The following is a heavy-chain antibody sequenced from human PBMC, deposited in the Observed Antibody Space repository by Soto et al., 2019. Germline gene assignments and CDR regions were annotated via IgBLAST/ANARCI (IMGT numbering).Heavy chain of an antibody. V-gene: IGHV4-4*07. CDR2: IYTSGST. D-gene: IGHD6-6*01. CDR3: ARGMEQLALDY. CDR1: GVPISSCY. J-gene: IGHJ4*02. Sequence: QVQLQESGPGLVKPSETRSLTCTVSGVPISSCYWSWIRQPAGKGLEWIGRIYTSGSTNYNPSLKRRVPMSVDTSKNQFSLKLSAVTAADTAVYYCARGMEQLALDYWGQGTLVTVPS.